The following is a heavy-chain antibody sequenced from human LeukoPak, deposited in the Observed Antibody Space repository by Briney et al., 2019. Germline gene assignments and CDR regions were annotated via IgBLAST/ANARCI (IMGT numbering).Heavy chain of an antibody. CDR2: INAGNGNT. D-gene: IGHD3-10*01. J-gene: IGHJ5*02. V-gene: IGHV1-3*01. Sequence: ASVKVSCKASGYTFTSYAMHWVRQAPGQRLEWMGWINAGNGNTKYSQKFQGRVTITRDTSASTAYMELSSLRSEDTAVYYCARVPRPLLWFGEHENNWFDPWGQGTLVTVSS. CDR1: GYTFTSYA. CDR3: ARVPRPLLWFGEHENNWFDP.